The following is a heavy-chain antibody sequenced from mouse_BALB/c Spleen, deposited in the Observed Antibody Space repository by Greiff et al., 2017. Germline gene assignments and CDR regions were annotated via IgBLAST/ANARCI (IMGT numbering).Heavy chain of an antibody. V-gene: IGHV2-2*03. Sequence: QVQLKQSGPGLVQPSQSLYITCTVSGFSLTSYGVHWVSQSPGKGLEWLGVIWSGGSTDYNAAFISRLGISKDNSKSQVFFKMNSLQSNDTAIYYCASEPFRDPYYAMDYWGQGTSVTVSS. J-gene: IGHJ4*01. CDR2: IWSGGST. CDR1: GFSLTSYG. CDR3: ASEPFRDPYYAMDY.